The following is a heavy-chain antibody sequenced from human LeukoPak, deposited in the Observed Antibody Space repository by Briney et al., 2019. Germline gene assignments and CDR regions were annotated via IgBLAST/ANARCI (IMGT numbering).Heavy chain of an antibody. V-gene: IGHV1-2*06. CDR1: GYTFTGYY. CDR3: ARSQYCGGDCYSAFDY. J-gene: IGHJ4*02. Sequence: GASVKVSCKASGYTFTGYYMHWVRQAPGQGLEWMGRINPNSGGTNYAQKFQGRVTMTRDTSISTAYMELSRLRSDDTAVYYCARSQYCGGDCYSAFDYWGQGTLVTVSS. CDR2: INPNSGGT. D-gene: IGHD2-21*02.